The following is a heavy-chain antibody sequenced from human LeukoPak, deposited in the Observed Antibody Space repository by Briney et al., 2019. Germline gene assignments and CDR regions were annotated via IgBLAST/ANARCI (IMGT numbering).Heavy chain of an antibody. CDR1: GGSFSGYY. V-gene: IGHV4-34*01. CDR2: INHSGST. J-gene: IGHJ4*02. Sequence: ETLSLTCAVYGGSFSGYYWSWIRQPPGKGLEWIGEINHSGSTNYNSSLKSRVTISVDTSKNQFSLKLSSVTAADTAVYYCAREDPADSSGYWGQGTLVTVSS. D-gene: IGHD5-18*01. CDR3: AREDPADSSGY.